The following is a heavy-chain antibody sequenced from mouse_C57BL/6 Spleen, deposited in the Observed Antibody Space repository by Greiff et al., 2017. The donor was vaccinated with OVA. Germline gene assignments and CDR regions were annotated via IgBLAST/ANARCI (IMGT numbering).Heavy chain of an antibody. D-gene: IGHD4-1*01. CDR3: AREESSWGEALDY. Sequence: QVQLQQSGTELVKPGASVKLSCKASGYTFTSYWMHWVKQRPGQGLEWIGNINPRNGGTNYNEKFKSKATLTVDKSSSTAYMQLSSLTSEDSAVYYGAREESSWGEALDYWGQGTSVTVSA. J-gene: IGHJ4*01. CDR2: INPRNGGT. V-gene: IGHV1-53*01. CDR1: GYTFTSYW.